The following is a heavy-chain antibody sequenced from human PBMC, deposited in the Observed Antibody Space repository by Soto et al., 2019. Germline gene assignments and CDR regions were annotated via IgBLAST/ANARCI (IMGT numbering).Heavy chain of an antibody. Sequence: EVQLVESGGDLVQPGGSLRLSCAASGFSVSSKYMSWVRQAPGKGLEWVSLIQSGGTTYYAGFVKGRFTIYRDYSENTLFTQMNDLRVEDTAVYYCTRDDVHFNGDRYYGVPMDVWGKGTTVTVSA. CDR1: GFSVSSKY. V-gene: IGHV3-66*01. J-gene: IGHJ6*04. CDR3: TRDDVHFNGDRYYGVPMDV. D-gene: IGHD2-8*01. CDR2: IQSGGTT.